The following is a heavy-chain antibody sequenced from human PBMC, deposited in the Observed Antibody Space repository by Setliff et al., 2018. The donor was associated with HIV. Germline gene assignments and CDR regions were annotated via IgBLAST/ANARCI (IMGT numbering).Heavy chain of an antibody. V-gene: IGHV4-61*01. D-gene: IGHD3-10*01. J-gene: IGHJ5*02. Sequence: LSLTCTVSGGSISSGSYYWSWIRQPPGKGLEWIAYIYYSGSTNYNPSLKSRATISIDTSKNQFSLKLSSVTAADTAVYYCARVGDYGSGGWFDPWGQGTLVTVSS. CDR3: ARVGDYGSGGWFDP. CDR2: IYYSGST. CDR1: GGSISSGSYY.